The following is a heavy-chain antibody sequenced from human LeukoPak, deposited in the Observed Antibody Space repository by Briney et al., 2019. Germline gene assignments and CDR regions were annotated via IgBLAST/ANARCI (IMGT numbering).Heavy chain of an antibody. CDR3: AKDGPVTTYPDY. Sequence: PGGSLRLSCAASGFTFSSYGMHWVRQAPGKGLEWVAFIRYDGSNKYYADSVKGRFTISRDNSKNTLYLQMNSLGAEDTAVYYCAKDGPVTTYPDYWGQGTLVTVSS. V-gene: IGHV3-30*02. J-gene: IGHJ4*02. CDR1: GFTFSSYG. D-gene: IGHD4-17*01. CDR2: IRYDGSNK.